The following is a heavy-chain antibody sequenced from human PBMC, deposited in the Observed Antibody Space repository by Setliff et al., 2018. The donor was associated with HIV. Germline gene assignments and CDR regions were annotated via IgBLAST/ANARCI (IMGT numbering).Heavy chain of an antibody. J-gene: IGHJ4*02. CDR1: GFTFSSYS. D-gene: IGHD6-13*01. CDR2: ISSCSSTI. V-gene: IGHV3-48*01. Sequence: GGSLRLSCAASGFTFSSYSMNWVRQAPGKGLEWVSYISSCSSTIYYADSVKGRFTISRDNAKNSLYLQMNSLRAEDTAVYYCARSRAAGFDYWGQGTLVTVSS. CDR3: ARSRAAGFDY.